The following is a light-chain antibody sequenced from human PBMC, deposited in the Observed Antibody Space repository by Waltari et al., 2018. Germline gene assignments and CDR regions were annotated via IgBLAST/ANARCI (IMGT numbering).Light chain of an antibody. CDR1: QRFGSD. CDR2: DAS. CDR3: QQYNNGPYT. J-gene: IGKJ2*01. V-gene: IGKV3-15*01. Sequence: EMVMTQSPVTLSVSPGERATLSCRASQRFGSDLAWYQQKFGQAPRLLIYDASTRATGIPARFSGSGSGTEFTLTIDSLQSEDFAVYYCQQYNNGPYTFGQGTKLETK.